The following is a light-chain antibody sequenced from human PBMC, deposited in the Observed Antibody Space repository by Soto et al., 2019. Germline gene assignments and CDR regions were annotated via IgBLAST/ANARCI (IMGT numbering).Light chain of an antibody. CDR2: SAS. CDR3: LQDYNYPRT. V-gene: IGKV1-6*01. CDR1: QGIRND. Sequence: AIQMNQSPSSLSASVGDRVTITCRASQGIRNDLGWYQQKPGKAPKLLIYSASSLQSGVPSRFIGSVSGTDFTLTISSLQPEDCATYYCLQDYNYPRTCGQGTKLEIK. J-gene: IGKJ2*01.